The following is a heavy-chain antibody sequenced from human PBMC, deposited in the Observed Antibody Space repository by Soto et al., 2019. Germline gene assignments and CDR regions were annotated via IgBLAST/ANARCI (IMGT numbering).Heavy chain of an antibody. J-gene: IGHJ4*02. D-gene: IGHD1-26*01. CDR3: VRVKGGNYYFDY. V-gene: IGHV3-21*01. CDR1: GFTFSSYS. CDR2: ISSSSSYI. Sequence: GGSVRLSCAASGFTFSSYSMNWVRQAPGKGLEWVSSISSSSSYIYYADSVKGRFTISRDNAKNSLYLQMNSLRAEDTAVYYCVRVKGGNYYFDYWGQGTLVTVSS.